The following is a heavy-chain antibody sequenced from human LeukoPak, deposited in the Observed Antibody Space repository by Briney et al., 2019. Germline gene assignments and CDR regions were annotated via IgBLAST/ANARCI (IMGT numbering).Heavy chain of an antibody. CDR2: ISAYNGNT. D-gene: IGHD6-13*01. CDR1: GYTFTSYG. V-gene: IGHV1-18*01. Sequence: GASVKVSCKASGYTFTSYGISWVRQAPGQGLEWLGWISAYNGNTNFAQKIQGRVTMTTDTSTSTAYMELSSLRSEDTAMYYCARGYSSTYRIDYWGQGTLVTVSS. J-gene: IGHJ4*02. CDR3: ARGYSSTYRIDY.